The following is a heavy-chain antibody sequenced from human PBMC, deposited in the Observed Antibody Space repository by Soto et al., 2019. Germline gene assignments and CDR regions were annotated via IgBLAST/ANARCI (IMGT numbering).Heavy chain of an antibody. CDR3: ARGYRSGTQTYYFDY. J-gene: IGHJ4*02. V-gene: IGHV1-69*13. Sequence: ASVKVSCKASGGTFSSYAISWVRQAPGQGLEWMGGIIPIFGTANYAQKFQGRVTITADESTSTAYMELSSLRSEDTAVYYCARGYRSGTQTYYFDYWGQGTLVTVSS. D-gene: IGHD1-1*01. CDR1: GGTFSSYA. CDR2: IIPIFGTA.